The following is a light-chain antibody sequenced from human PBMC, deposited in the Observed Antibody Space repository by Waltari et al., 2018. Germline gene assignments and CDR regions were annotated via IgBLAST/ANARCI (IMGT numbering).Light chain of an antibody. CDR3: QQYYSTPGPT. Sequence: DIVMTQSPDSLAVSLGERATINCKSSQSVLYSSNNKNYLAWYQQKPGQPPKLLIYWASTRESGVPDRFSGRGSGTDFTLTINSLQAEDVAVYYCQQYYSTPGPTFGGGTKVEIK. J-gene: IGKJ4*01. V-gene: IGKV4-1*01. CDR2: WAS. CDR1: QSVLYSSNNKNY.